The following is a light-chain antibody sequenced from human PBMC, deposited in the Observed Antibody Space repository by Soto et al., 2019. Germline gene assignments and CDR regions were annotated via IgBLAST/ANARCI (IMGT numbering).Light chain of an antibody. CDR1: QSLSSN. CDR3: QHYGT. J-gene: IGKJ3*01. V-gene: IGKV3-20*01. CDR2: GAS. Sequence: EVVLTQPPGTLSLSPGERATLSCRASQSLSSNLAWYQQKPGQAPRLLIYGASTRATGIPARFSGSGSGTDFTLTVSRLEPEDVAVYFCQHYGTVGPGTKVEIK.